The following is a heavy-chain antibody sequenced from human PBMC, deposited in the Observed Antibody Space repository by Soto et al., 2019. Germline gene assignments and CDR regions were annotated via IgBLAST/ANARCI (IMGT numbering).Heavy chain of an antibody. CDR1: GYTFSSYY. V-gene: IGHV1-46*01. CDR3: ARGGPRQLGIYGMDV. J-gene: IGHJ6*02. CDR2: INPSGGIT. D-gene: IGHD6-6*01. Sequence: QVQLVQSGTEVKKPGASVKVSCKASGYTFSSYYIHGVRQAPGQGLEWMGIINPSGGITNYAQKFQGRVTMTRNTSTRTVYMELSSLRSEDTAVYYCARGGPRQLGIYGMDVWGQGTTVTVSS.